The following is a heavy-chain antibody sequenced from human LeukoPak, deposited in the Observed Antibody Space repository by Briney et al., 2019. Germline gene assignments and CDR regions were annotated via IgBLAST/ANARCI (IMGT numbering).Heavy chain of an antibody. J-gene: IGHJ3*02. Sequence: GGSLRLSCAASGFTFSSSWMHWVRQAPGKGLVWVSRINSDGSTTTYADSVKGRFTISRDNSKNTLYLQMNSLRAEDTAVYYCAKQYGAFDIWGQGTMVTVSS. V-gene: IGHV3-74*01. CDR2: INSDGSTT. CDR3: AKQYGAFDI. CDR1: GFTFSSSW. D-gene: IGHD1/OR15-1a*01.